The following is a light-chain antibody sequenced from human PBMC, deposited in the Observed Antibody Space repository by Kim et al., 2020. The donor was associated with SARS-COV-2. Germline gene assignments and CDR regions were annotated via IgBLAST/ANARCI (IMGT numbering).Light chain of an antibody. V-gene: IGKV1-12*01. CDR1: QDIRTW. Sequence: ESVGDRVTITGQASQDIRTWLAWYQKRPGKAPKVLIYAASSLQSGVPSRFSGSGSGTDFTITISSLQPEDFATYYCQQANSLPLTFGGGTKVDIK. CDR2: AAS. J-gene: IGKJ4*01. CDR3: QQANSLPLT.